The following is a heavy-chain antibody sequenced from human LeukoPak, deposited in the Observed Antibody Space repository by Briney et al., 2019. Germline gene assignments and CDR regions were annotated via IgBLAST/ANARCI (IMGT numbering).Heavy chain of an antibody. Sequence: PGGSLRLSCAASGFTFSSYDMTWVRQAPGRGLEWVSSIRPSGDNTYYGDSVKGRFTISRDNSKNTLYLQMNSLRTEDAAIYYCARDRRLASFDYGGQGTLVTVSS. V-gene: IGHV3-23*01. D-gene: IGHD6-25*01. CDR1: GFTFSSYD. J-gene: IGHJ4*02. CDR3: ARDRRLASFDY. CDR2: IRPSGDNT.